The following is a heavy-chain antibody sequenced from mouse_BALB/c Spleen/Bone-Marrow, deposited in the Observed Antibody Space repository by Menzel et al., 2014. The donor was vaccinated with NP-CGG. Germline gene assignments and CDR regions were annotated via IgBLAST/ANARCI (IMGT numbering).Heavy chain of an antibody. CDR1: GYAFTSYN. CDR3: ARENYGSSPAY. Sequence: VQLQQSGPELVKPGASVKVSCKASGYAFTSYNMYWVKQSHGKSLEWIGYIDPYNGGTSYNQKLKGKATLTVDKPSSTAYMHLNSLTSEDSAVYYCARENYGSSPAYWGQGTLVTVSA. D-gene: IGHD1-1*01. J-gene: IGHJ3*01. CDR2: IDPYNGGT. V-gene: IGHV1S135*01.